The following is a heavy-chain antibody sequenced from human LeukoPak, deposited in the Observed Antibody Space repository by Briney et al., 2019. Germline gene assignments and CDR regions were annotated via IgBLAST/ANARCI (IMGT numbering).Heavy chain of an antibody. CDR2: IIPIFGTA. CDR3: ARGYCSSTSCYERALDY. V-gene: IGHV1-69*13. CDR1: GGTFSSYA. Sequence: ASVKVSCKASGGTFSSYAISWVRQAPGQGLEWMGGIIPIFGTANYAQKFQGRVTITADESTSTAYMELSSLRSEDTAVYYCARGYCSSTSCYERALDYWGQGTLVTVSS. J-gene: IGHJ4*02. D-gene: IGHD2-2*01.